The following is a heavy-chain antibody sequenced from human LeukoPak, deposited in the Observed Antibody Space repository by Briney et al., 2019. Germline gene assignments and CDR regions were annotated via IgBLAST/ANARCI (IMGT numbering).Heavy chain of an antibody. D-gene: IGHD2-2*01. CDR1: GFTFSDYY. CDR3: ARSSAHAAMPFDY. V-gene: IGHV4-59*08. CDR2: IYYSGST. Sequence: GSLRLSCAASGFTFSDYYMSWIRQSPGKGLEWIGYIYYSGSTNYNPSLKSRLTISVDTSKNQFSLKLSSVTAADTAVYYCARSSAHAAMPFDYWGQGTLVTVSS. J-gene: IGHJ4*02.